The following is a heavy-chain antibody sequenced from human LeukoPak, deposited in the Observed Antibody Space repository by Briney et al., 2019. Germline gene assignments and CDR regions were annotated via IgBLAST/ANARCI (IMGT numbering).Heavy chain of an antibody. V-gene: IGHV3-23*01. CDR1: GFTLNTYA. CDR2: ISGSGDTT. D-gene: IGHD3-22*01. J-gene: IGHJ4*02. Sequence: GGSLRLSCAAPGFTLNTYAMAWVRQPPGKGLEWVSGISGSGDTTYYADSVKDRFTISRDNSKNKLYLQMNSLRAEDTAVYFCAKDYYESTVILGGYFDYWGQGVLVTVSS. CDR3: AKDYYESTVILGGYFDY.